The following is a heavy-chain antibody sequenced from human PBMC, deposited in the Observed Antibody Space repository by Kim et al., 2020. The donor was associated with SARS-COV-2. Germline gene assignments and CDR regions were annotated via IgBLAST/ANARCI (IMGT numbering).Heavy chain of an antibody. CDR3: ARGPGSWYVDY. J-gene: IGHJ4*02. CDR1: GGSISSTSYY. D-gene: IGHD6-13*01. Sequence: SETLSLTCTVSGGSISSTSYYWTWIRQHPGKGLEWIGYYSGSPSYNPSLRSRVTISVDKSKNHFSLELNSVTAADTAIYYCARGPGSWYVDYWGLGTLGT. V-gene: IGHV4-31*03. CDR2: YSGSP.